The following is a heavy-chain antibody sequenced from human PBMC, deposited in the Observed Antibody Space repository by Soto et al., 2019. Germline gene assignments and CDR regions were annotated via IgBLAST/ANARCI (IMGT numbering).Heavy chain of an antibody. Sequence: QVQLVESGGGVVQPGRSLRLSCAASGFTFSSYGMHWVRQAPGKGLEWVAVIWYDGSNENYADSVKGRFTIPRDNSKNTLYLQINSLRAEDTALYYCARDRRGSGWYDYFDYWGQGTLVTVSS. CDR3: ARDRRGSGWYDYFDY. V-gene: IGHV3-33*01. J-gene: IGHJ4*02. CDR1: GFTFSSYG. CDR2: IWYDGSNE. D-gene: IGHD6-19*01.